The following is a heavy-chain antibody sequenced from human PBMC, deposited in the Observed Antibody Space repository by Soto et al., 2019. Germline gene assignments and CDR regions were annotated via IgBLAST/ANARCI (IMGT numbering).Heavy chain of an antibody. V-gene: IGHV1-69*13. CDR3: ARGYSSSWYVYFDY. CDR2: IIPIFGTA. D-gene: IGHD6-13*01. Sequence: ASVKVSCKAPGGTFSSYAISWVRQAPGQGLEWMGGIIPIFGTANYAQKFQGRVTITADESTSTAYMELSSLRSEDTAVYYCARGYSSSWYVYFDYWGQGTLVTVSS. CDR1: GGTFSSYA. J-gene: IGHJ4*02.